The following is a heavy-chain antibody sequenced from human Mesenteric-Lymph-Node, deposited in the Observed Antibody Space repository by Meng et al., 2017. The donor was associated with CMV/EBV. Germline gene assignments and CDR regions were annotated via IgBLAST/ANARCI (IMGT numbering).Heavy chain of an antibody. CDR2: IFHSVSA. CDR1: VDSISSENW. CDR3: ARAPGAAAVSFDH. D-gene: IGHD6-13*01. V-gene: IGHV4-4*02. J-gene: IGHJ4*02. Sequence: VSVDSISSENWWSCVRQSPTKGLEWIGEIFHSVSANYNPSLKSRVTMSVDKSKNQFSLWLDSVSVADTALYYCARAPGAAAVSFDHWGQGTLVTVSS.